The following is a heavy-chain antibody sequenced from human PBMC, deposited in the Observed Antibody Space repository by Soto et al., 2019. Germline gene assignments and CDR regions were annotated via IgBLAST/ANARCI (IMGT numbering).Heavy chain of an antibody. CDR1: GFSFSSYA. CDR2: ISYDGRHK. V-gene: IGHV3-30*04. D-gene: IGHD5-12*01. J-gene: IGHJ5*02. CDR3: ATTYTYSGNKWFDP. Sequence: GGSLRLSCEASGFSFSSYAMHWVRQAPGKGLEWVAVISYDGRHKDYADSVKGRFTISRDNSKNTLYLQMNSLRAEDTAVYCCATTYTYSGNKWFDPWGQGTLVTVSS.